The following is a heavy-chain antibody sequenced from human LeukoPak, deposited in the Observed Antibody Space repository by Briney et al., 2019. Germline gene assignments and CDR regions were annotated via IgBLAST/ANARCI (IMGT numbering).Heavy chain of an antibody. D-gene: IGHD2-15*01. CDR3: ARLVVVVAATGWYFDL. CDR2: IYHSGST. CDR1: GYSISSGYY. J-gene: IGHJ2*01. Sequence: SETLSLTCAVSGYSISSGYYWGWIRQPPGKGLEWIGSIYHSGSTYYNPSLKSRVTISVDTSKNQFSLKLSSVTAADTAVYYCARLVVVVAATGWYFDLWGRGTPVTVSS. V-gene: IGHV4-38-2*01.